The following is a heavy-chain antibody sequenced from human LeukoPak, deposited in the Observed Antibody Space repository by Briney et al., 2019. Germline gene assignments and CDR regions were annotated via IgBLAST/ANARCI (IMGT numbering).Heavy chain of an antibody. CDR2: IRYDGSNK. Sequence: PGGSLRLSCAASGFTFSSYGMHWVRQAPGKGLEWVAFIRYDGSNKYYADSVKGRFTISRDNSKNTLYLQMNSLRAEDTAVYYCAKDQPWDTAMAEGPYYFDYWGQGTLVTVSS. CDR1: GFTFSSYG. D-gene: IGHD5-18*01. J-gene: IGHJ4*02. CDR3: AKDQPWDTAMAEGPYYFDY. V-gene: IGHV3-30*02.